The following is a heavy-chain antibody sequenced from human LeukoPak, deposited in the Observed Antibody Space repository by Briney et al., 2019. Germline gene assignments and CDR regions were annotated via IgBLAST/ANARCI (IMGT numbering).Heavy chain of an antibody. V-gene: IGHV3-53*01. CDR2: IYSGGST. CDR1: GFTVSTNY. Sequence: PGGCLRLSCAASGFTVSTNYMSWVRQAPGRGLEWVSIIYSGGSTYYADSVKGRFTISRDNSKNTLYLQMNSLRAEDTAVYYCAKADHKGSGYCSSTSCYVFDYWGQGTLVTVSS. D-gene: IGHD2-2*01. CDR3: AKADHKGSGYCSSTSCYVFDY. J-gene: IGHJ4*02.